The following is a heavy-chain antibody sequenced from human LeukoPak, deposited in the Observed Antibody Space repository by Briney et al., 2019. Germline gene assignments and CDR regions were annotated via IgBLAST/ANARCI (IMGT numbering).Heavy chain of an antibody. D-gene: IGHD5-18*01. CDR2: IKEDGSEK. CDR3: ASTLYSYGYFRYYYYGMDV. J-gene: IGHJ6*02. CDR1: GFTFSNYW. Sequence: PGGSLRLSCAASGFTFSNYWMSWVRQAPGKGLEWVANIKEDGSEKYYVDSVKGRFTISRDNAKNSLYLQMNSLRAEDTAVYYCASTLYSYGYFRYYYYGMDVWGQGTTVTVSS. V-gene: IGHV3-7*03.